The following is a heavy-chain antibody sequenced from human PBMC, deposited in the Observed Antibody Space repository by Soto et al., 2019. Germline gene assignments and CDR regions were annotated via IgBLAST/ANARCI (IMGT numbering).Heavy chain of an antibody. D-gene: IGHD1-26*01. CDR2: IRGSGGST. V-gene: IGHV3-23*01. CDR1: GFTFSTYA. Sequence: GASLRLSCAASGFTFSTYAMTWALQAPGKGLEWVSAIRGSGGSTYYADSVKGRFTISRDNSTNTLYLQMNSLRAEDTAVYYCAKATRSGSYSGVPLYWGQGTLVTVSS. CDR3: AKATRSGSYSGVPLY. J-gene: IGHJ4*02.